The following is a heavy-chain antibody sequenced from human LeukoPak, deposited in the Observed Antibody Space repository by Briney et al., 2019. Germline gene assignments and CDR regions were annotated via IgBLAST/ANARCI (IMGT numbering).Heavy chain of an antibody. J-gene: IGHJ6*02. V-gene: IGHV3-30-3*01. CDR3: ARARAQAQGIAAWYCYYGMDV. CDR1: GFTFSSYA. D-gene: IGHD2-15*01. CDR2: ISYDGSNK. Sequence: GGSLRLSCAASGFTFSSYAMHWVRQAPGKGLEWVAVISYDGSNKYYADSVKGRFTISRDNSKNTLYLQMNSLRAEDTAVYYCARARAQAQGIAAWYCYYGMDVWGQGTTVTVSS.